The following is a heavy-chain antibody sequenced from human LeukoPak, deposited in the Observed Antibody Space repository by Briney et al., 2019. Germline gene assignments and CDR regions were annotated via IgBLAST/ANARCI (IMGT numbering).Heavy chain of an antibody. CDR2: ISAYNGNT. CDR1: GYSFTSHA. D-gene: IGHD3-3*01. CDR3: ARDATNDLPRGTGDDFWSGYYSPYYYYYYMDI. J-gene: IGHJ6*03. V-gene: IGHV1-18*04. Sequence: GASVKVSCKASGYSFTSHAITWVRQAPGQGLEWMGWISAYNGNTNYAQKLQGRVTMTTDTSTSTAYMELRSLRSDDTAVYYCARDATNDLPRGTGDDFWSGYYSPYYYYYYMDIWGKGTTVTVSS.